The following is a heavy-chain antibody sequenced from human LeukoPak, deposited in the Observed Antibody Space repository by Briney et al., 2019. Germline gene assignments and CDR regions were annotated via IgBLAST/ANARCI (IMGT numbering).Heavy chain of an antibody. CDR3: ARGGAARLHFQN. CDR2: VYHSGST. Sequence: SETLSLTCTVSGGSISTYYWNWIRQPPGKGLEWIGYVYHSGSTNYNPSLQSRVTISVDTSKNQFSLNLNSVTAADTAVYYCARGGAARLHFQNWGQGTLVTVSS. D-gene: IGHD6-6*01. V-gene: IGHV4-59*01. J-gene: IGHJ1*01. CDR1: GGSISTYY.